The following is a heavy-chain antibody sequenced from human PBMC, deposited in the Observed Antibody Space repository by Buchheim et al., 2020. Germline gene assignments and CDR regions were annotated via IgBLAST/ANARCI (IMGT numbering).Heavy chain of an antibody. D-gene: IGHD3-3*01. Sequence: QVQLVESGGGLVKPGGSLRLSCAASGFSFSDYYMSWVRQAPGKGLEWISFISSTSNTINYADPVKGRFTISRDNAKRSLYLQMNSLTAEDTALYYCARGKGRDFDKWSAYYPPDYWGQGT. J-gene: IGHJ4*02. CDR1: GFSFSDYY. CDR2: ISSTSNTI. V-gene: IGHV3-11*01. CDR3: ARGKGRDFDKWSAYYPPDY.